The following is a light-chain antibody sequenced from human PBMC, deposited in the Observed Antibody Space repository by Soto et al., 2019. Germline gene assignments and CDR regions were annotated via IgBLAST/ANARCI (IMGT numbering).Light chain of an antibody. CDR2: KAS. Sequence: DSQMTQSPSTLSGSVGDRVTITCRASQTISSWLAWYQQKPGKAPKLLIYKASTLKSGVPSRFSGSGSGTEFTLTISSLQPDDFATYSCQHYNSYSEAFGQGTKVDIK. CDR3: QHYNSYSEA. V-gene: IGKV1-5*03. CDR1: QTISSW. J-gene: IGKJ1*01.